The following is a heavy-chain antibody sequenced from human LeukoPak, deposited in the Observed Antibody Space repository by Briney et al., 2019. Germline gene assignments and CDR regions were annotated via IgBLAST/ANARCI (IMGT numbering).Heavy chain of an antibody. V-gene: IGHV3-30*02. CDR2: IRYDGSKK. CDR3: AKEGFYCSGGSCYSFYYYYMDV. J-gene: IGHJ6*03. D-gene: IGHD2-15*01. Sequence: GGSLRLSCAASGFTFTSYGIHWVRQAPGKGLEWVAFIRYDGSKKYYADSVKGRFTISRDNSKNTLYLQMNSLRAEDTAVYYCAKEGFYCSGGSCYSFYYYYMDVWGKGTTVTVSS. CDR1: GFTFTSYG.